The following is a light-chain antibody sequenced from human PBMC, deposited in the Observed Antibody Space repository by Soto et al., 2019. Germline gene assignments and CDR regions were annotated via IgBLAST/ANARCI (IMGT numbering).Light chain of an antibody. Sequence: EIVLTQSPGTLSLSPGERATLSCRASQSVSSSYLVWYQQKPGQAPRLLIYGASSRATGIPDRFSGSGSGTDFTLTTSRLEPEDFAVYYCQQFSSYPLTFGGGTKVDIK. CDR1: QSVSSSY. V-gene: IGKV3-20*01. CDR2: GAS. CDR3: QQFSSYPLT. J-gene: IGKJ4*01.